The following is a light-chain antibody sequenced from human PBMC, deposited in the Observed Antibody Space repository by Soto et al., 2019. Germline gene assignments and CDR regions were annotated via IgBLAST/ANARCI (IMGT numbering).Light chain of an antibody. V-gene: IGKV3-11*01. CDR1: QSVSRS. Sequence: EIVLTQSPATLSLSPWERATLSCRASQSVSRSLAGYQQNPGQAPRLLIYDASNMATGSPARFSGSGSGTDLSITISSLEPDDFVVYYCQQRSNWPPITFGQGTRLEIK. J-gene: IGKJ5*01. CDR2: DAS. CDR3: QQRSNWPPIT.